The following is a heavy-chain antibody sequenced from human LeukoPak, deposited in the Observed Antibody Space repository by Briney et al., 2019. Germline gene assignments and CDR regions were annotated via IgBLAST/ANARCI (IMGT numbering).Heavy chain of an antibody. CDR3: ASTTMVRGKLIGFDY. D-gene: IGHD3-10*01. V-gene: IGHV4-39*07. CDR2: IYYSGST. Sequence: SETLSLTCTVSGGSISSSSYYWGWIRQPPGKGLEWIGSIYYSGSTYYNPSLKSRVTISVDTSKNQFSLKLSSVTAADTAVYYCASTTMVRGKLIGFDYWAREPWSPSPQ. CDR1: GGSISSSSYY. J-gene: IGHJ4*02.